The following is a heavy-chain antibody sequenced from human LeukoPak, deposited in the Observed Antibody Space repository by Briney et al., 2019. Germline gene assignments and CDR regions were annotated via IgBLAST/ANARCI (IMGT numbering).Heavy chain of an antibody. D-gene: IGHD1-26*01. CDR1: GFTFSSYA. Sequence: GGSLRLSCAASGFTFSSYAMHWVRQAPGKGLEWVAVILYDGSNKYYADSVKGRFTISRDNSKNTLYLQMNSLRAEDTAVYYCARDVGATPVDGYWGQGTLVTVSS. J-gene: IGHJ4*02. V-gene: IGHV3-30-3*01. CDR3: ARDVGATPVDGY. CDR2: ILYDGSNK.